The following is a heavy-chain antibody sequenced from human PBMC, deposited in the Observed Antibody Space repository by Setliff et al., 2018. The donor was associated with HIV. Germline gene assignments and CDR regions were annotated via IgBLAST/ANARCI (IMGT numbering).Heavy chain of an antibody. D-gene: IGHD1-26*01. Sequence: LRLSCAASGFTFSSYWVSWVRQAPGKGLEWVANIKQDGSEKYYVDSVKGRFTISRDNAKNSLYLQMNSLRAEDTAVYYCARDDRWELLPDYWGQGTLVTVSS. V-gene: IGHV3-7*01. CDR3: ARDDRWELLPDY. CDR1: GFTFSSYW. J-gene: IGHJ4*02. CDR2: IKQDGSEK.